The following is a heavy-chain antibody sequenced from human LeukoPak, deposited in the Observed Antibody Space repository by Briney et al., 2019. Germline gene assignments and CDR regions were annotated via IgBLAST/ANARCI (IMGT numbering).Heavy chain of an antibody. D-gene: IGHD6-13*01. Sequence: PSETLSLTCTVSGGSISSYYWSWIRQPPGKGLEWIGYIYYSGSTNYNPSLKSRVTISVDTSKNQFSLKLSSVTAADTAVYYRARLSAAAVDYWGQGTLVTVSS. J-gene: IGHJ4*02. V-gene: IGHV4-59*01. CDR2: IYYSGST. CDR1: GGSISSYY. CDR3: ARLSAAAVDY.